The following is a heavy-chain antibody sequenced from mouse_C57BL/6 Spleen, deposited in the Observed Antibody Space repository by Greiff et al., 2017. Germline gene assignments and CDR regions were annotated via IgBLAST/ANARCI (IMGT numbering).Heavy chain of an antibody. D-gene: IGHD1-1*02. CDR3: AKVDSDAIDY. Sequence: VQLKASVAELVRPGASVKLSCTASGFNITNTYIHWVKQRPEQGLEWIGRIDPANGNTKYAPKIQGKATKTADTSSNTAYLQLSSLTSEDTAIYYCAKVDSDAIDYWGQGTLVTVSA. J-gene: IGHJ3*01. CDR1: GFNITNTY. CDR2: IDPANGNT. V-gene: IGHV14-3*01.